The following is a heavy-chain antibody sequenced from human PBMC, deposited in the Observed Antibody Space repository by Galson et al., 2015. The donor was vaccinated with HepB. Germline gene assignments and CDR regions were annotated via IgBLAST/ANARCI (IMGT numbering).Heavy chain of an antibody. CDR3: ATGYYYFSGATSYDW. V-gene: IGHV3-7*03. CDR2: INQHGNEK. J-gene: IGHJ4*02. Sequence: SLRLSCAASGFAFKSFHMSWVRQAPGKGLEWVANINQHGNEKYYVDSVKGRFTISRDNAQNSLFLQMDSLRVGDTAVYYCATGYYYFSGATSYDWWGQGTLVTVSS. CDR1: GFAFKSFH. D-gene: IGHD3-10*01.